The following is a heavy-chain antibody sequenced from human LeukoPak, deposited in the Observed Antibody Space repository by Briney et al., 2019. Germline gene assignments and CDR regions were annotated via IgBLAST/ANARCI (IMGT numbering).Heavy chain of an antibody. V-gene: IGHV3-9*01. J-gene: IGHJ4*02. CDR1: GFTFGDYA. Sequence: GGSLRLSCTASGFTFGDYAMHWVRQAPGKGLEWVSGISWNSGSIGYADSVKGRFTISRDNAKNSLYLQMNSLRAEDTALYYCAKDLAAAGLLYYFDYWGQGTLVTVSS. CDR2: ISWNSGSI. CDR3: AKDLAAAGLLYYFDY. D-gene: IGHD6-13*01.